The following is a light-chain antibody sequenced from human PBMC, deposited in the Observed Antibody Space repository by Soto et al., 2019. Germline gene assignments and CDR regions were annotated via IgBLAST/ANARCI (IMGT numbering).Light chain of an antibody. CDR3: SSYTSTNFVI. CDR1: SGDIGDYKY. J-gene: IGLJ2*01. V-gene: IGLV2-14*01. CDR2: DVS. Sequence: QSALNQPASVSGSPGQSITISCTGSSGDIGDYKYVSWYKQHPGKAPKLMIYDVSNRPSGVSNRFSGSKSGNTASLTISGLQAEDEAAYYCSSYTSTNFVIFGGGTKVTVL.